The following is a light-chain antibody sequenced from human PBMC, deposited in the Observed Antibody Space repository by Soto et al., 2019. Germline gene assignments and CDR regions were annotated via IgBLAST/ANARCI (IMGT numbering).Light chain of an antibody. J-gene: IGKJ3*01. Sequence: EIVMTQSPVTLSVSPGERATLSCRASQSVSSNLAWYQQKPGQAPRLLIYGASTRATGIPARFSGSGSGTEFTLTISSLEPEDFSVYYCHQYGTAPLTFGPGTKVDIK. CDR1: QSVSSN. CDR2: GAS. V-gene: IGKV3-15*01. CDR3: HQYGTAPLT.